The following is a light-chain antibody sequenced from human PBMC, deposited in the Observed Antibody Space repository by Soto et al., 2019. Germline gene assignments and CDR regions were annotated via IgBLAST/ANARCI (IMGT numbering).Light chain of an antibody. CDR1: SSDVGYYNY. Sequence: QSVLTQPASVSGSPGQSITISCTGTSSDVGYYNYVSWYRQHPGKAPRLMIYEVNNRPSGVSNRFSGSKSGNTASLTISGLQAEDEADYYCRSCTSSSTLLYVFGTGTKVTVL. J-gene: IGLJ1*01. V-gene: IGLV2-14*01. CDR3: RSCTSSSTLLYV. CDR2: EVN.